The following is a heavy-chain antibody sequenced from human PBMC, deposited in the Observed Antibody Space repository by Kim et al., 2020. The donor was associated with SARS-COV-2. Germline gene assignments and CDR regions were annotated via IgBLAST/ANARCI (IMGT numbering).Heavy chain of an antibody. V-gene: IGHV1-3*01. CDR3: ARGPIVTSKNWFDP. Sequence: SQKFQGRVSFARDTSASTAYMELSSLRSEDTAVYYCARGPIVTSKNWFDPWGQGTLVTVSS. D-gene: IGHD5-12*01. J-gene: IGHJ5*02.